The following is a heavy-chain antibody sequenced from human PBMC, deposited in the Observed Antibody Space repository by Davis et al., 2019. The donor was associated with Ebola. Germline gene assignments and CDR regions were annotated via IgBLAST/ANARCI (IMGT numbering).Heavy chain of an antibody. CDR3: ARHVFSIIVVDMTNWFDP. V-gene: IGHV4-39*01. CDR2: ISYSGST. CDR1: GGSISSSDYY. Sequence: MPSETLSLTCTVSGGSISSSDYYWGWIRQTPGKGLEWIGSISYSGSTYYNPSLKSRVTISVDTSKNQFSLRLSSVTAADTAVYYCARHVFSIIVVDMTNWFDPWGQGTLVTVSS. D-gene: IGHD3-22*01. J-gene: IGHJ5*02.